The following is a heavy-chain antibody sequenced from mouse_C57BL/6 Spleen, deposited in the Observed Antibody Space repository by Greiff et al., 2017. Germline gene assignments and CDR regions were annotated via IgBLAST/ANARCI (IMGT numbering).Heavy chain of an antibody. J-gene: IGHJ1*03. CDR2: INPSSGYT. CDR3: ARGSLDWYFDV. Sequence: QLKGAGGEMGKTGGSVKLSCQGSWHTLSSFWVPWGKKRPGQGLEWIGYINPSSGYTKYNQKFKDKATLTADKSSSTAYMQLSSLTYEDSAVYYCARGSLDWYFDVWGTGTTVTVSS. CDR1: WHTLSSFW. V-gene: IGHV1-7*01.